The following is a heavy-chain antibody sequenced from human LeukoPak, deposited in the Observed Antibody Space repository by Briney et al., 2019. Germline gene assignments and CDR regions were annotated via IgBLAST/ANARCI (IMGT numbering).Heavy chain of an antibody. CDR3: AKDRSSGWYPYYFDY. CDR2: IKEDGGEI. D-gene: IGHD6-19*01. J-gene: IGHJ4*02. CDR1: GFTFSNYW. V-gene: IGHV3-7*01. Sequence: TGGSLRLSCAASGFTFSNYWMSWVRQAPGKGLEWVATIKEDGGEIYYVDSVKGRFTISRDNSKNTLYLQMNSLRAEDTAVYYCAKDRSSGWYPYYFDYWGQGTLVTVSS.